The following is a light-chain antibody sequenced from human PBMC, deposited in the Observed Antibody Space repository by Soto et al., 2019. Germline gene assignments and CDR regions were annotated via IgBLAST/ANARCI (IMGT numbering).Light chain of an antibody. J-gene: IGLJ3*02. Sequence: QSVLTQPASVSGSAGQSITISCSGTMRNVGAYNLVSWYQQHPGTAPKLIIYEVRNRPSGISSRFSGSRSGTTASLIISRIQSEDEGDYDCSAYTARSTLVFSGGTK. CDR2: EVR. CDR3: SAYTARSTLV. V-gene: IGLV2-14*01. CDR1: MRNVGAYNL.